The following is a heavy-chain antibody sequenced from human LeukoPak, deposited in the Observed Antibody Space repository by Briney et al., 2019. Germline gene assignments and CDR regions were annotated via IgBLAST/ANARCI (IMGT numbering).Heavy chain of an antibody. Sequence: GRSLRLSCAASGFTFSSYGMHWVRQAPGKGLEWVAVISYDGSNKYYADSVKGRFTISRDNAKNSLYPQMNSLRAEDTAVYYCASEPVAGLVSPWGQGTMVTVSS. V-gene: IGHV3-30*03. J-gene: IGHJ3*01. CDR3: ASEPVAGLVSP. D-gene: IGHD6-19*01. CDR1: GFTFSSYG. CDR2: ISYDGSNK.